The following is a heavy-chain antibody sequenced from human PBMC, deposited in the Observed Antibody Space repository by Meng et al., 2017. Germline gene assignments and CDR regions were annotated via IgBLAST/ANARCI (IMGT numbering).Heavy chain of an antibody. V-gene: IGHV3-7*01. Sequence: GESLKISCAASEFTFSSYWMSWVRQAPGKGLEWVANIKQDGSEKYYVDSVKGRFTISRDNAKNSLYLQMNSLRAEDTAVYYCARGYSGYGANLDYWGQGTLVTVSS. CDR2: IKQDGSEK. CDR1: EFTFSSYW. CDR3: ARGYSGYGANLDY. D-gene: IGHD5-12*01. J-gene: IGHJ4*02.